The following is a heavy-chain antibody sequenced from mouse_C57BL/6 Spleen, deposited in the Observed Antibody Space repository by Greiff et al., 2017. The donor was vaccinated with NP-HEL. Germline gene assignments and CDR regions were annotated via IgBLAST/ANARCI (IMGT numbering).Heavy chain of an antibody. CDR2: INPSTGGT. V-gene: IGHV1-42*01. D-gene: IGHD3-3*01. J-gene: IGHJ1*03. Sequence: VQLQQSGPELVKPGASVKISCKASGYSFTGYYMNWMKQSPEKSLEWIGEINPSTGGTTYNQKFKAKATLTVDKSSSTAYMQLKSLTSEDSAVYYCARGDGWYFDVWGTGTTVTVSS. CDR3: ARGDGWYFDV. CDR1: GYSFTGYY.